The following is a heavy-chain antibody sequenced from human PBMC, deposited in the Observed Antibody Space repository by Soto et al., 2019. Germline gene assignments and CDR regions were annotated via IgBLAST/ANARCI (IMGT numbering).Heavy chain of an antibody. V-gene: IGHV3-30-3*01. CDR3: ASRYSSSWYPTNCYYYGMDV. CDR1: GFTFSSYA. D-gene: IGHD6-13*01. J-gene: IGHJ6*02. Sequence: GGSLRLSCAASGFTFSSYAMHWVRQAPGKGLEWVAVISYDGSNKYYADSVKGRFTISRDNSKNTLYLQMNSLRAEDTAVYYCASRYSSSWYPTNCYYYGMDVWGQGTTVTVSS. CDR2: ISYDGSNK.